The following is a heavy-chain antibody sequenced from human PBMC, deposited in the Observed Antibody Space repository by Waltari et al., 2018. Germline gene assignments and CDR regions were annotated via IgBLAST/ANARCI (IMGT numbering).Heavy chain of an antibody. CDR3: ATYIGASLGTAAFDV. Sequence: QLQLQESGPGLVKPSETMSFTCSASRVSITSLRQYWAWIRQPPVHGLEWTSTMSYSGATYSSPSLKSRVTISRDTSKNQLSLKLGSVTAADTAIYYCATYIGASLGTAAFDVWGQGTMVTVSS. CDR1: RVSITSLRQY. V-gene: IGHV4-39*01. J-gene: IGHJ3*01. CDR2: MSYSGAT. D-gene: IGHD5-12*01.